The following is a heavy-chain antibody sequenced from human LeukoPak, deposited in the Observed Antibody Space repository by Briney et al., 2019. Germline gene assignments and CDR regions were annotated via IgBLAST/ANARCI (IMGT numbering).Heavy chain of an antibody. CDR2: INPNSGGT. D-gene: IGHD2-2*01. J-gene: IGHJ5*02. CDR1: GYTFTGYY. Sequence: ASVKVSCKASGYTFTGYYMHWVRQAPGQGLEWMGWINPNSGGTNYAQKFQGRVTMTRDTSINTAYMELSRRRSDDTAVYYCARDYCGSTSCLVDWFDPWGQGTLVTVSS. V-gene: IGHV1-2*02. CDR3: ARDYCGSTSCLVDWFDP.